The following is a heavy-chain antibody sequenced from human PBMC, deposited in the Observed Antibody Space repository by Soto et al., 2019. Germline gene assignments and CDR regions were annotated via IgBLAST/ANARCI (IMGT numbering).Heavy chain of an antibody. CDR2: ISSSSSTI. V-gene: IGHV3-48*04. J-gene: IGHJ3*02. CDR1: GFTFSSYS. Sequence: GGPLRLSCAASGFTFSSYSMNWVRQAPGKGLEWVSYISSSSSTIYYADSVKGRFTISRDNAKNSLYLQMNSLRAEDTAVYYCARDHINDAFDIWGQGTMVTVSS. CDR3: ARDHINDAFDI. D-gene: IGHD2-21*01.